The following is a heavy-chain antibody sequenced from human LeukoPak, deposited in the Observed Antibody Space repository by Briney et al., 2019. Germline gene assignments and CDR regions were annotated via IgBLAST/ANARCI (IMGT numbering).Heavy chain of an antibody. CDR1: GFTFSTYW. J-gene: IGHJ1*01. CDR2: INRDGSET. D-gene: IGHD5-24*01. V-gene: IGHV3-7*03. CDR3: AKDVVGRDGYGVLFQH. Sequence: GGSLRLSCAASGFTFSTYWMSWVRQAPGKGLEWVASINRDGSETYYGDSVKGRFTISRDNAKNSLYLQMNSLRAEDTALYYCAKDVVGRDGYGVLFQHWGQGTLVTVSS.